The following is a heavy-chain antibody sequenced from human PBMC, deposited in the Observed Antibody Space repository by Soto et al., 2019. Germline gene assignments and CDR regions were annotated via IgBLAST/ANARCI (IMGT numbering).Heavy chain of an antibody. CDR2: ISAYNGNT. CDR3: ARGGAVRGSGSYDSYYYYMDV. V-gene: IGHV1-18*01. D-gene: IGHD3-10*01. J-gene: IGHJ6*03. CDR1: GYTFTSYG. Sequence: QVQLVQSGAEVKKPGASVKVSCKASGYTFTSYGISWVRQAPGQGLEWMGWISAYNGNTNYAQKLQGRVTMTTDTSTSTAYMELRSLRSDDTAVYYCARGGAVRGSGSYDSYYYYMDVWGKGTTVTVSS.